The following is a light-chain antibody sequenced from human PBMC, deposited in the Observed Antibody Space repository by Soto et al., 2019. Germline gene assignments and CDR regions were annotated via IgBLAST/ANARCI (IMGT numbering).Light chain of an antibody. V-gene: IGKV3-15*01. CDR2: GAS. CDR3: QQYNNWPRT. Sequence: DIVMTQSPVTLSVSRGDRATLSCRASQSVGHNLAWFQQKPGQAPRLLIYGASAGATGIPDRFSGSGFGTEFTLTISSLQSEALAVYYCQQYNNWPRTFGQGTKVEMK. CDR1: QSVGHN. J-gene: IGKJ1*01.